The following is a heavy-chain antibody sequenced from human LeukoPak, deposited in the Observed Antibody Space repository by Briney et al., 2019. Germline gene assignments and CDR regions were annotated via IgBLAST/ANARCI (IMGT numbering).Heavy chain of an antibody. CDR2: INHSGST. J-gene: IGHJ5*02. Sequence: SETLSLTCAVYGGSFSGYYWSWIRQPPGKGLEWIGEINHSGSTNYNPSLKGRVTISVDTSKNQFSLKLSSVTAADTAVYYCARATMVRGVSWFDPWGQGTLVTVSS. V-gene: IGHV4-34*01. D-gene: IGHD3-10*01. CDR1: GGSFSGYY. CDR3: ARATMVRGVSWFDP.